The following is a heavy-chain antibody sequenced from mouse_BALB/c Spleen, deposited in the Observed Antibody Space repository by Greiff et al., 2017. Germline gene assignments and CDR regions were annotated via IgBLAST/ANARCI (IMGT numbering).Heavy chain of an antibody. V-gene: IGHV5-17*02. Sequence: EVMLVESGGGLVQPGGSRKLSCAASGFTFSSFGMHWVRQAPEKGLEWVAYISSGSSTIYYADTVKGRFTISRDNPKNTLFLQMTSLRSEDTAMYYCARSGNYAFYYAMDYWGQGTSVTVSS. CDR3: ARSGNYAFYYAMDY. CDR1: GFTFSSFG. CDR2: ISSGSSTI. J-gene: IGHJ4*01. D-gene: IGHD2-1*01.